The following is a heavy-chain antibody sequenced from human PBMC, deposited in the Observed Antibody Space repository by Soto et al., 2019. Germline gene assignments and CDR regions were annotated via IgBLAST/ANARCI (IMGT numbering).Heavy chain of an antibody. CDR3: AQALVFTGGDGFDI. D-gene: IGHD1-1*01. J-gene: IGHJ3*02. CDR2: IYYSGNT. CDR1: GGSITTGGRY. Sequence: QVRLQEWGPGLVKPSQTLSLKCSVSGGSITTGGRYWSWIRQLPGKGLEWIGDIYYSGNTYYNASLKSRVTISVEADKNQFSLKLSSVTAADTAVYNCAQALVFTGGDGFDIWGQGRLVTVSS. V-gene: IGHV4-31*02.